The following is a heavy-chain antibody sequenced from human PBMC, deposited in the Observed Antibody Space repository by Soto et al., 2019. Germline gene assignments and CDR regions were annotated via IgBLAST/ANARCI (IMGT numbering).Heavy chain of an antibody. V-gene: IGHV3-30*18. J-gene: IGHJ4*02. Sequence: QVQLVESGGGVVQPGTSLRLSCEASGVNFSNYAMHWVRQAPGKGLEWMALISLEGINKFCAKSVTDRFTMSRDNSKSTLYMQLNSLRPQDTAVYYCAKDGAYPVAARFLDSWGQGTPVTVSS. CDR2: ISLEGINK. CDR3: AKDGAYPVAARFLDS. D-gene: IGHD6-19*01. CDR1: GVNFSNYA.